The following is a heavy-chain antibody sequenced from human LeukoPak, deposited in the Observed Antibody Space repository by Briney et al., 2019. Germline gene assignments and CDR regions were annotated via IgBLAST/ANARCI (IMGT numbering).Heavy chain of an antibody. J-gene: IGHJ2*01. D-gene: IGHD4-23*01. CDR1: GYTFTSYY. CDR2: INPSGGST. V-gene: IGHV1-46*01. Sequence: ASVKVSCKASGYTFTSYYMHWVRQAPGQGLEWMGIINPSGGSTSYAQKFQGRVTMTRDMSTSTVYMELSSLRSEDTAVYYCARDNSTWYFDLWGRGTLVTVSS. CDR3: ARDNSTWYFDL.